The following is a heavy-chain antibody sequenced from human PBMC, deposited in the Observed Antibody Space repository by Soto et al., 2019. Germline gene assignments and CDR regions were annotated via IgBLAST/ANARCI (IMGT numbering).Heavy chain of an antibody. J-gene: IGHJ5*02. Sequence: QVQLVQSGAAVKKPGASVTVSCKASGHTFTSYDIHWVRQATGQGLEWMGWMNPNNGNTGYAQKFQGRVTMTRDTSISTAYMEVSGLRYEDTAVYYCARAEGRSLDRVSWGQGTLVTVSS. CDR2: MNPNNGNT. D-gene: IGHD3-3*01. CDR3: ARAEGRSLDRVS. V-gene: IGHV1-8*01. CDR1: GHTFTSYD.